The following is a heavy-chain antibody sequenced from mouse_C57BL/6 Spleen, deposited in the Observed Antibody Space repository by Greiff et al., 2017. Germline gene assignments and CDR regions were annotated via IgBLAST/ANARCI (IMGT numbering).Heavy chain of an antibody. Sequence: EVKLVESGGGLVKPGGSLKLSCAASGFTFSSYAMSWVRQTPEKRLEWVATISDGGSYTYYPDNVKGRFTISRDNAKNNRYLQMSHLKSEDTAMYYCARDANWERGYFDYWGQGTTLTVSS. CDR1: GFTFSSYA. CDR2: ISDGGSYT. CDR3: ARDANWERGYFDY. D-gene: IGHD4-1*01. V-gene: IGHV5-4*01. J-gene: IGHJ2*01.